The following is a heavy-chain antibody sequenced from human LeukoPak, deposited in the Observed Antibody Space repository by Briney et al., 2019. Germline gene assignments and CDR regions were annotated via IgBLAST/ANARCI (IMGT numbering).Heavy chain of an antibody. CDR3: ARSAGAFDI. CDR1: GGSISSGGYS. J-gene: IGHJ3*02. V-gene: IGHV4-30-2*01. CDR2: IYHSGST. D-gene: IGHD6-19*01. Sequence: SQTLSLTCAVSGGSISSGGYSWSWLRQPPGKGLEWIGYIYHSGSTYYNPSLKSRVTISVDRSKNQFSLKLSSVTAADTAVYYCARSAGAFDIWGQGTMVTVSS.